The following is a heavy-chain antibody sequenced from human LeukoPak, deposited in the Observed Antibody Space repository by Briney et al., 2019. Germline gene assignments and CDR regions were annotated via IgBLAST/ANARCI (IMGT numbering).Heavy chain of an antibody. Sequence: GSLRLSCTASGVTFSTYTMNWVRQAPGMGLQWVSSITPTNKYTYYADSVKGRFTISRDNARNSLYLQMNSLRAEDTAVYYCARDLTTVTTAYLAYWGQGTLVTVSS. CDR2: ITPTNKYT. V-gene: IGHV3-21*01. J-gene: IGHJ4*02. CDR1: GVTFSTYT. CDR3: ARDLTTVTTAYLAY. D-gene: IGHD4-17*01.